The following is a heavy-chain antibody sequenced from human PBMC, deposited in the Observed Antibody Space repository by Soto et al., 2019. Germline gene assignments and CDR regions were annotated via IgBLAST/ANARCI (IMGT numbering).Heavy chain of an antibody. D-gene: IGHD3-3*01. CDR2: IYSGHTT. CDR1: GFIVSSNQ. V-gene: IGHV3-53*01. J-gene: IGHJ4*02. CDR3: VRGPSDHKLRLVEWPYGDY. Sequence: EVQLVESGGGLIQPGGSQRLSCVASGFIVSSNQMSWVRQAPGKGLEWVSVIYSGHTTYYADSVEGRFTISRDDSKNTVYLQMNSLRVEDTAVYYCVRGPSDHKLRLVEWPYGDYWGQGALVTVSS.